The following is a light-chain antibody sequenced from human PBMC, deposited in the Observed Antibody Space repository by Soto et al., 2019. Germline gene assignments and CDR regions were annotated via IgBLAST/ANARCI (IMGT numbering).Light chain of an antibody. CDR2: DDR. V-gene: IGLV3-21*02. J-gene: IGLJ3*02. CDR1: NIGIIS. CDR3: QVWDSSSDHPV. Sequence: SSELTQPPSVSVAPGQTATITCGGNNIGIISVHWNQQKPGQAPVLVVYDDRVRPSGIPERFSGSNSGNTATLTISRVEAGDEADYYCQVWDSSSDHPVFGGGTKLTVL.